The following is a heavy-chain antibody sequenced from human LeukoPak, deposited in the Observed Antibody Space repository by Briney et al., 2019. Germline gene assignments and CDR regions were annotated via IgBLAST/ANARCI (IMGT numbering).Heavy chain of an antibody. CDR1: GFTFSSYS. D-gene: IGHD3-22*01. J-gene: IGHJ4*02. V-gene: IGHV3-48*04. CDR3: ALQDYYDSSGYYSFDY. Sequence: GGSLRLSCAASGFTFSSYSMNWVRQAPGKGLEWVSYISSSSSTIYYADSVKGRFTISRDNAKNSLYLQMNSLRAEDTAVYYCALQDYYDSSGYYSFDYWGQGTLVTVSS. CDR2: ISSSSSTI.